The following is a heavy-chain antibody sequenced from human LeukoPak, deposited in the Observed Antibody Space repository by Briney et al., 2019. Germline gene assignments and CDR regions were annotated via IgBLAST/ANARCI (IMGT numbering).Heavy chain of an antibody. CDR3: ATSASRHCSTTSCYYYYGMDV. CDR2: ISYDGSNK. Sequence: PGGSLSLSCTASEFTFSSYGRHCVRQAPGKGLEWVAVISYDGSNKYYADSVKGRFTISRDNSKNTLYLQMNSLRAEDTAVYYCATSASRHCSTTSCYYYYGMDVWGQGTTVTVSS. V-gene: IGHV3-30*03. J-gene: IGHJ6*02. CDR1: EFTFSSYG. D-gene: IGHD2-2*01.